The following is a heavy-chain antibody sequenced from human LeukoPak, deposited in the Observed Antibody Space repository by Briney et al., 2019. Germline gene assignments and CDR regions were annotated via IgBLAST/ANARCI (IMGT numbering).Heavy chain of an antibody. Sequence: PGGSLRLSCAASGFTFSSYWLHWVRQAPGKGLVWVSRIKGDERSTNYADSVKGRFTISRDNAKNTVYLEMNSLRAEDTAVYFCADNLSRWGQGTLVTVSS. CDR3: ADNLSR. CDR2: IKGDERST. V-gene: IGHV3-74*01. J-gene: IGHJ4*02. D-gene: IGHD1-1*01. CDR1: GFTFSSYW.